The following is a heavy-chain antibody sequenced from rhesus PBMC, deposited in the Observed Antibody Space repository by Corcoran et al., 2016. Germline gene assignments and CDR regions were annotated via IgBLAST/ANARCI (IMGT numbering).Heavy chain of an antibody. CDR2: IYGSIGGP. V-gene: IGHV4-160*01. J-gene: IGHJ4*01. CDR3: ARGIHCSDSGCSLP. CDR1: GGSFSRYW. Sequence: QVQLQESGPGLVKPSETLSLTCAVSGGSFSRYWWGWIRQPPGKGREWIGSIYGSIGGPQYPPSHKSWASIARDTSKIQFSLKLSSVTAADTAVYYCARGIHCSDSGCSLPWGQGVLVTVSS. D-gene: IGHD2-33*01.